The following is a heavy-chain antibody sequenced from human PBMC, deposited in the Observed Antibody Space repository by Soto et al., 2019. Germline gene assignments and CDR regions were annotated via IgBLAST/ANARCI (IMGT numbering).Heavy chain of an antibody. D-gene: IGHD3-10*01. V-gene: IGHV1-69*02. CDR1: GGTFTSYT. CDR2: IIPILGLA. Sequence: QVQLVQSGAEVKKPGSSMKVSCKASGGTFTSYTISWVRQAPGQGLEWMGRIIPILGLANYAQNFQGRLTITADKSTSTAFMELNTLTSDDTAVYLCAHPIYRSGSDALDIWGQGTVVTVSS. CDR3: AHPIYRSGSDALDI. J-gene: IGHJ3*02.